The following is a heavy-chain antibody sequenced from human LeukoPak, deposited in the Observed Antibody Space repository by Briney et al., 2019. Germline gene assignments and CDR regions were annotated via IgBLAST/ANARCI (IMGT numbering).Heavy chain of an antibody. D-gene: IGHD6-13*01. CDR1: RFTSSAYS. Sequence: PGGSLRLSCAASRFTSSAYSMTWVRQAPGKGLEWVSAISGSGDNTYYADSVKGQFTISRDNSKNTLYLQMSSLRAEDTAAYFCARGGILYGLDVWGQGTTVTVSS. V-gene: IGHV3-23*01. CDR2: ISGSGDNT. J-gene: IGHJ6*02. CDR3: ARGGILYGLDV.